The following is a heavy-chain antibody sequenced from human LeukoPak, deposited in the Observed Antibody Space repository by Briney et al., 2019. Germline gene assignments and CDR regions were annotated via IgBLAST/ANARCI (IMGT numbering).Heavy chain of an antibody. J-gene: IGHJ4*02. CDR3: AKGVGSLLGDSGEFDY. CDR1: GFTFSSYG. D-gene: IGHD1-26*01. V-gene: IGHV3-30*18. CDR2: ISYDGSNK. Sequence: GGSLRLSCAASGFTFSSYGMHWVRQAPGEGLEWVAVISYDGSNKYYADSVKGRFTISRDNSKNTLYLQMNSLRAEDTAVYYCAKGVGSLLGDSGEFDYWGQGTLVTVSS.